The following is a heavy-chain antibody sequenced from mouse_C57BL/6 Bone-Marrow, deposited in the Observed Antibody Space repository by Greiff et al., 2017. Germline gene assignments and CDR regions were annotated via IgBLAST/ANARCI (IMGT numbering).Heavy chain of an antibody. CDR2: ISNGGGST. D-gene: IGHD1-1*01. Sequence: DVKLVESGGGLVQPGGSLKLSCAASGFTFSDYYMYWVRQTPEKRLEWVAYISNGGGSTYYPDTVKGRFTISRDNAKNTLYLQMSRLKSEDTAMYYCARDYYENAMDYWGQGTSVTVSS. CDR1: GFTFSDYY. J-gene: IGHJ4*01. CDR3: ARDYYENAMDY. V-gene: IGHV5-12*01.